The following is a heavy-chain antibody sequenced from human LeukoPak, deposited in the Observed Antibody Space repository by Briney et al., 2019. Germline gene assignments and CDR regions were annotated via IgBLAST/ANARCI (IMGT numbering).Heavy chain of an antibody. V-gene: IGHV1-8*03. J-gene: IGHJ5*02. CDR2: MNPDSGNT. D-gene: IGHD2-2*01. Sequence: GASVKVSCKASGGTFSSYDINWVRQATGQGLEWMGWMNPDSGNTGYAQNFQGRVTITRNTSISTAYMELSSLRSEDTAVYYCARVQKKGSTNCCWFDPWGQGTLVTVSS. CDR1: GGTFSSYD. CDR3: ARVQKKGSTNCCWFDP.